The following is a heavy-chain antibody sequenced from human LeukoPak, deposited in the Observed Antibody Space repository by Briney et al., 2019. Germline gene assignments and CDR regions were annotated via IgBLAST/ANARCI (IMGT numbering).Heavy chain of an antibody. J-gene: IGHJ4*02. Sequence: GGSLRLSCAASGFTVSSNYMSWVRQAPGKGLEWVSVIYSGGSTYYADSVKGRFTISRDNSKNTLYLQMNSLRAEDTAVYYCARVVLSGYSSGWYDRVGDYWGQGTLVTVSS. CDR2: IYSGGST. D-gene: IGHD6-19*01. CDR3: ARVVLSGYSSGWYDRVGDY. V-gene: IGHV3-53*01. CDR1: GFTVSSNY.